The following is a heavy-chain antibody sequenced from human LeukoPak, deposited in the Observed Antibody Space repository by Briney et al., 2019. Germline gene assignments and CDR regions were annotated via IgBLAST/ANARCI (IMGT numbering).Heavy chain of an antibody. D-gene: IGHD2-15*01. CDR1: GFTFDSYA. V-gene: IGHV3-23*01. CDR3: AKGPFGSYNIQYFGH. CDR2: ITGNSRST. J-gene: IGHJ4*02. Sequence: GGSLRLSCAASGFTFDSYALSWVRQPPGKGLEWVSTITGNSRSTYYADSVKGRFTISRDNSKNTLFVQMNKLRDEDTAVYFCAKGPFGSYNIQYFGHWGQGTLVTVSS.